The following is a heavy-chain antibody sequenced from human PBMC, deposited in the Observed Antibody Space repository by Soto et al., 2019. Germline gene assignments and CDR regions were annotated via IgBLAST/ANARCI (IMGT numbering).Heavy chain of an antibody. Sequence: PGGSLRLSCAASGFTFSDYYMSWIRQAPGKGQEWVSYISSSSSYTNYADSVKGRFTISRDNAKNSLYLQMNSLRAEDTAVYYCASSPLVPSGSYQVNFDYWGQGTLVTVSS. D-gene: IGHD1-26*01. CDR3: ASSPLVPSGSYQVNFDY. J-gene: IGHJ4*02. CDR2: ISSSSSYT. CDR1: GFTFSDYY. V-gene: IGHV3-11*06.